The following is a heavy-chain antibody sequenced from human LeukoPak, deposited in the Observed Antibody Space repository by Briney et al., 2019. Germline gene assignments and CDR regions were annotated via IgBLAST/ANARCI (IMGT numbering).Heavy chain of an antibody. CDR3: ARGPLLDYDGGGYYYFDY. V-gene: IGHV4-34*01. CDR1: GGSFSAYY. D-gene: IGHD3-22*01. J-gene: IGHJ4*02. Sequence: SETLSLTCAVYGGSFSAYYWSWIRQSPGKGLEWVREINHGGRSNYNPSLKSRVTISVDTSKNQFSLTLSSVTAADTAVYYCARGPLLDYDGGGYYYFDYWGQGTLVTVSS. CDR2: INHGGRS.